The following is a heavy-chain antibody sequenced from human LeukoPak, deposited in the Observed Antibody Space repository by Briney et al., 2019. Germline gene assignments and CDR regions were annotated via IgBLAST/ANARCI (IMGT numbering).Heavy chain of an antibody. CDR2: IYYSGST. CDR1: GGSISSYY. V-gene: IGHV4-59*01. CDR3: ARGVAAAGPGDPFWFDP. D-gene: IGHD6-13*01. J-gene: IGHJ5*02. Sequence: SETLSLTCTVSGGSISSYYWSWIRQPPGKGLEWIGYIYYSGSTNYNPSLKSRVTILVDTSKNQLSLKLSSVTAADTAVYYCARGVAAAGPGDPFWFDPWGQGTLVTVSS.